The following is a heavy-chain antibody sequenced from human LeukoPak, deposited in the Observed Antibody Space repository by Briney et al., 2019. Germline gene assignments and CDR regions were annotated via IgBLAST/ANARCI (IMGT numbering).Heavy chain of an antibody. CDR1: GFTFSNAW. Sequence: GGSLRLSCAASGFTFSNAWMSWVRQAPGKGLEGGGRIKSKTDGWTTDYAEPVKGRFTISRDASKNTLYLQMNSLKTEDTAVYYCTTYGGYYSGEDYYFDYWGQGTLVTVSS. D-gene: IGHD3-10*01. CDR2: IKSKTDGWTT. V-gene: IGHV3-15*01. J-gene: IGHJ4*02. CDR3: TTYGGYYSGEDYYFDY.